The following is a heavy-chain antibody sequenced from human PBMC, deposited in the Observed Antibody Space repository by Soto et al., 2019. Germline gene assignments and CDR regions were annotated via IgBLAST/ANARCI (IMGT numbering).Heavy chain of an antibody. CDR3: ARGRYSSSWYW. J-gene: IGHJ1*01. CDR2: INHSGST. V-gene: IGHV4-34*01. D-gene: IGHD6-13*01. Sequence: PSETLSLTCAVYGGSFSGYYWSWIRQPPGKGLEWIGEINHSGSTNYNPSLKSRVTISVDTSKNQFSLKLSSVTAADTAVYYCARGRYSSSWYWWGQGTLVTVS. CDR1: GGSFSGYY.